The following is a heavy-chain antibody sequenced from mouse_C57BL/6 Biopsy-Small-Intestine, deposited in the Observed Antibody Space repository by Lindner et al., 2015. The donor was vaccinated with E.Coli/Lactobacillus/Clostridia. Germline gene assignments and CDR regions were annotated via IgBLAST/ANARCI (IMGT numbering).Heavy chain of an antibody. D-gene: IGHD4-1*01. J-gene: IGHJ2*01. V-gene: IGHV5-6*01. CDR2: ISSGGSYT. CDR3: ARQANWNFDY. CDR1: GFTFSSYA. Sequence: VQLQESGGDLVKPGGSLKLSCAASGFTFSSYAMSWVRQTPDKRLEWVATISSGGSYTYYPDSVKGRFTISRDNAKNTLFLQMSSLKSEDTAMYYCARQANWNFDYWGQGTTLTVSS.